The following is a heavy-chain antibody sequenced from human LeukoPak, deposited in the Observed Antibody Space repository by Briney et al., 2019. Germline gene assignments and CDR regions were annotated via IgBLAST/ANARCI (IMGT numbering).Heavy chain of an antibody. CDR3: ATGMGSNWNLYYFDY. CDR2: FDPEDGET. D-gene: IGHD1-20*01. CDR1: GCTLTELS. J-gene: IGHJ4*02. Sequence: RASVKVSCKVSGCTLTELSMHWVRQAPGKGLEWMGGFDPEDGETIYAQKFQGRVTMTEDTSTDTAYMELSSLRSEDTAVYYCATGMGSNWNLYYFDYWGQGTLVTVSS. V-gene: IGHV1-24*01.